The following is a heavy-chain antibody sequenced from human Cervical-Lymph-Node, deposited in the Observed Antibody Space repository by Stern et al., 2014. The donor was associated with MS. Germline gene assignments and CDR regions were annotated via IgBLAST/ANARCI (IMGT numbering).Heavy chain of an antibody. CDR1: GYTFTTYG. CDR3: ARGLQHPDY. CDR2: ISTNNNNT. V-gene: IGHV1-18*01. D-gene: IGHD1-1*01. Sequence: VQLVESGAEVKQPGASVRVSCKASGYTFTTYGISWVRQAPGQGLEWMGWISTNNNNTHYAQKFQGRLTMTTDTSTSTAYMELRSLRSDDTSLYYCARGLQHPDYWGQGTLVTVSS. J-gene: IGHJ4*02.